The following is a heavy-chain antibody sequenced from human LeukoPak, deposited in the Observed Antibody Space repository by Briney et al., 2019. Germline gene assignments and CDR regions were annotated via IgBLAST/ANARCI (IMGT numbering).Heavy chain of an antibody. Sequence: SETLSVTCTVSGGSISGYYWSWIRQPPGMGLEWIGEINHSGSTNYNPPLKSRVTISVDTSKNQFSLKLSSATAADTAVFYCARSPITVGAAFFYFDYWGQGTLVTVSS. V-gene: IGHV4-34*01. D-gene: IGHD6-13*01. CDR3: ARSPITVGAAFFYFDY. J-gene: IGHJ4*02. CDR2: INHSGST. CDR1: GGSISGYY.